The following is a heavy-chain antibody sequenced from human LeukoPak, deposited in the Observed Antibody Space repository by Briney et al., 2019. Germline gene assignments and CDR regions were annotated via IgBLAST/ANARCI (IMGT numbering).Heavy chain of an antibody. CDR2: IYYSGST. D-gene: IGHD3-16*01. V-gene: IGHV4-31*03. CDR1: GGSISSGGYY. J-gene: IGHJ4*02. CDR3: ARDVRGYYFDY. Sequence: SQTLSLTCTVSGGSISSGGYYWSWIRQHPGRGLEWIGYIYYSGSTYYNPSLKSRVTISVDTSKNQFSLKLSSVPAADTAVYYCARDVRGYYFDYWGQGTLVTVSS.